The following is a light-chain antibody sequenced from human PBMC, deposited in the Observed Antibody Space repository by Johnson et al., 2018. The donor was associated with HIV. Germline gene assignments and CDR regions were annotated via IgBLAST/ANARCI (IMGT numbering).Light chain of an antibody. CDR3: GTWDSSLSAAV. Sequence: QPVLTQPPSVSAAPGQTVTISCSGSSSNIGNNYVSWYQQLPGTAPKLLIYENNKRPSGIPDRFSGSKSGTSANLGITGLQTGDAADYYCGTWDSSLSAAVFGTGTKVTVL. CDR1: SSNIGNNY. J-gene: IGLJ1*01. V-gene: IGLV1-51*02. CDR2: ENN.